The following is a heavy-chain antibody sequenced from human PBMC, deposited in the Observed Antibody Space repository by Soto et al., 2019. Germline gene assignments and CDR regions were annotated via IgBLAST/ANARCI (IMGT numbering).Heavy chain of an antibody. Sequence: ASETLSLTCTFPGGSTSSGGYYCSWIRQHPGKGLEWIGYIYYSGSTYYNPSLKSRVTISVDTSKNQFSLKLSSVTAADTAVYYCARGTMVRADYYYYYMDVWGKGTTVT. D-gene: IGHD3-10*01. J-gene: IGHJ6*03. CDR3: ARGTMVRADYYYYYMDV. CDR2: IYYSGST. CDR1: GGSTSSGGYY. V-gene: IGHV4-31*03.